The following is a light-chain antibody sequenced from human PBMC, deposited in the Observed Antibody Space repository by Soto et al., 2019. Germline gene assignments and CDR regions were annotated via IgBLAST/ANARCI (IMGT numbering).Light chain of an antibody. CDR2: EGS. V-gene: IGLV2-23*01. Sequence: QSALTQPASVSGSPGQSITISCTGTSSDVGTYNLVSWYQQHPGKAPKVMIYEGSKRPSGVSNRFSGSKSGNTAPLTISGLQAEDEADYYCCSYAGSSSYVFGTGTKLTVL. CDR3: CSYAGSSSYV. J-gene: IGLJ1*01. CDR1: SSDVGTYNL.